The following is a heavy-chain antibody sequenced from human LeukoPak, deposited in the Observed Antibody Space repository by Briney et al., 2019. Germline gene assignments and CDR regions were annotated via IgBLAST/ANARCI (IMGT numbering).Heavy chain of an antibody. V-gene: IGHV1-69*01. CDR2: IIPVFGTT. CDR3: VRAGGPRKWYFDY. J-gene: IGHJ4*02. Sequence: SVKVSCKASGDTFTTYDILWVRQAPGQGLEWMGGIIPVFGTTKSAQKFQGRVTITADESTRITYMELTSLRSEDTAVYYCVRAGGPRKWYFDYWGQGTTVIVSS. CDR1: GDTFTTYD. D-gene: IGHD1-14*01.